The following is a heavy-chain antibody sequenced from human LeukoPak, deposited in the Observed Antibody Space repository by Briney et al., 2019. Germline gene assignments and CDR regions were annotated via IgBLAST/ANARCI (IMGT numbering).Heavy chain of an antibody. Sequence: AGGSLRLSCAASGFTFSSYGMHWVRQAPGKGLEWVAVISYDGSNKYYADSVKGRFTISRDNSKNTLYLQMNSLRAEDTAVYYCAKDQGANSGYSQIYYNYGMDVWGKGTTVTVSS. J-gene: IGHJ6*04. CDR3: AKDQGANSGYSQIYYNYGMDV. D-gene: IGHD5-12*01. CDR2: ISYDGSNK. CDR1: GFTFSSYG. V-gene: IGHV3-30*18.